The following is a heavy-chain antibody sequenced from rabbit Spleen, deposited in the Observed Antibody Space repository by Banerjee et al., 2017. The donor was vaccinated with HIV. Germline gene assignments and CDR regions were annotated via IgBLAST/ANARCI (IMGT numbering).Heavy chain of an antibody. Sequence: QQLEESGGGLVKPEGSLTLTCKASGFTLSSYYMNWVRQAPGKGLEWIGYIDPVFGITYYASWVNGRFSISRENAQNTVFLQMTSLTAADTATYFCARDGAGGSYFALWGQGTLVTVS. CDR1: GFTLSSYY. CDR3: ARDGAGGSYFAL. V-gene: IGHV1S7*01. CDR2: IDPVFGIT. J-gene: IGHJ3*01. D-gene: IGHD8-1*01.